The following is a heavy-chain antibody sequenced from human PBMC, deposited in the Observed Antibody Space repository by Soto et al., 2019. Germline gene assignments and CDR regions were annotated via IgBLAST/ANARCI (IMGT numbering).Heavy chain of an antibody. D-gene: IGHD6-25*01. CDR1: GYNFINYW. J-gene: IGHJ4*02. CDR2: IYPDDSDA. Sequence: EVQLVQSGAEVRKPGESLKISCKGSGYNFINYWIAWGRQMPGKGLEWVGIIYPDDSDARYSPSFQGQVTISVDKSISTAYLQWNSLKASDTAMYYCSTHSGGGAANEYWGQGTLVTVSS. CDR3: STHSGGGAANEY. V-gene: IGHV5-51*01.